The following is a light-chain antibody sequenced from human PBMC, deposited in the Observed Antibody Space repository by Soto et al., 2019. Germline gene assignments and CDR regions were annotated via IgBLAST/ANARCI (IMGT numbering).Light chain of an antibody. CDR1: QTISSW. CDR2: KAS. V-gene: IGKV1-5*03. J-gene: IGKJ1*01. CDR3: QHYNSYSES. Sequence: DIQMTQSPSTLSGSVGDRVTITCRARQTISSWLAWYQQKPGKAPKLLIYKASTLKSGVPSRFSGSGSGTEFTLTISCLQPDDFASYYCQHYNSYSESFGQGTKVELK.